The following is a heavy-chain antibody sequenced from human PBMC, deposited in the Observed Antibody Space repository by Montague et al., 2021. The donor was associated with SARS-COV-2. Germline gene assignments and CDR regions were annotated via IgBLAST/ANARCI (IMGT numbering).Heavy chain of an antibody. CDR2: MYTSKYS. Sequence: SETLSLTCTVSGASINSFYWSWVRQSAGKGLEWIERMYTSKYSNINPSLKSRVSMSPDTSKNQFALKLSSVTAADTAVYYCARDLWSRSWPDAFDIWGQGTMVTVSS. D-gene: IGHD6-13*01. CDR1: GASINSFY. CDR3: ARDLWSRSWPDAFDI. J-gene: IGHJ3*02. V-gene: IGHV4-4*07.